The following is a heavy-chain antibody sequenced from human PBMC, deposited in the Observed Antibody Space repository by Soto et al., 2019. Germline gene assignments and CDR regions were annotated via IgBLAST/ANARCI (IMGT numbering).Heavy chain of an antibody. D-gene: IGHD6-6*01. Sequence: PGGSLRLSCAASGFTFSSYSMNWVRQAPGKGLEWVSSISSSSSYIYYADSVKGRFTISRDNAKNSLYPQMNSLRAEDTAVYYCVRIQLGYDAFDIWGQGTMVTVSS. J-gene: IGHJ3*02. CDR1: GFTFSSYS. CDR2: ISSSSSYI. V-gene: IGHV3-21*01. CDR3: VRIQLGYDAFDI.